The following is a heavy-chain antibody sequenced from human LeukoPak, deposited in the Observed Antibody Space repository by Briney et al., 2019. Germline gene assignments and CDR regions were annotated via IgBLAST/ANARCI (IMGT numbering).Heavy chain of an antibody. Sequence: PSETLSLTCTVSGGSISSYYWGWLRQPPGKGLEWIGYIYYSGSTNYNPSLKSRVTISVDTSKNQFSLKLSSVTAADTAVYYCARILQQWLPPDYWGQGTLVTVSS. V-gene: IGHV4-59*01. CDR2: IYYSGST. D-gene: IGHD6-19*01. CDR3: ARILQQWLPPDY. J-gene: IGHJ4*02. CDR1: GGSISSYY.